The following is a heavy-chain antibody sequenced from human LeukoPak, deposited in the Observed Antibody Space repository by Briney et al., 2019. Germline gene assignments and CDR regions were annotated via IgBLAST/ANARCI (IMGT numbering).Heavy chain of an antibody. CDR1: GFTFSSYG. CDR3: AKDGYSSSWYLKETGYYDY. J-gene: IGHJ4*02. Sequence: PGRSLRLSCAASGFTFSSYGMHWVRQAPGKGLEWVALISYDGSNKYYVDSVKGRFTISRDNSKNTLYLQMNSLRAEDTAVYHCAKDGYSSSWYLKETGYYDYWGQGTLVTVSS. CDR2: ISYDGSNK. V-gene: IGHV3-30*18. D-gene: IGHD6-13*01.